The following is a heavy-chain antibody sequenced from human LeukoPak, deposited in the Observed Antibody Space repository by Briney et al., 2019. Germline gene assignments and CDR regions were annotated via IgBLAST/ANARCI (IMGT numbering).Heavy chain of an antibody. CDR3: ARDLVSPYSSSWWIHYYYGMDV. Sequence: ASVKVSCKASGYTFTSYGISWVRQAPGQGLEWMGWVSAYNGNTNYAQKLQGRVTMTTDTSTSTAYMELRSLRSDDTAVYYCARDLVSPYSSSWWIHYYYGMDVWGQGTTVTVSS. J-gene: IGHJ6*02. CDR1: GYTFTSYG. V-gene: IGHV1-18*01. CDR2: VSAYNGNT. D-gene: IGHD6-13*01.